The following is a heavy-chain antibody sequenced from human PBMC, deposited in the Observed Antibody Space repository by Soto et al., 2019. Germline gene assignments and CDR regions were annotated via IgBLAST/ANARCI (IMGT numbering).Heavy chain of an antibody. Sequence: EVQLLESGGGLVEPGGSLRLSCAASGFTFSNYAMNWVRQAPGKGREWVSAISGSGGSTYYADSVKGRFTISRDNSKNTLYVQMNSLRAEDTAVYYCTKNALQGAVAGPNWFDPWGQGTLVTVSS. CDR1: GFTFSNYA. D-gene: IGHD6-19*01. V-gene: IGHV3-23*01. CDR2: ISGSGGST. CDR3: TKNALQGAVAGPNWFDP. J-gene: IGHJ5*02.